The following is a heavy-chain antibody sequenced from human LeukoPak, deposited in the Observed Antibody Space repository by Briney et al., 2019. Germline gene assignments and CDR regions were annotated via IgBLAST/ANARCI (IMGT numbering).Heavy chain of an antibody. CDR1: GGSFSGYY. CDR3: ARESVTIFGVVIIKGDDAFDI. D-gene: IGHD3-3*01. V-gene: IGHV4-34*01. Sequence: PSETLSLTCAVYGGSFSGYYWSWIRQPPGKGLEWIGEINHSGSTNYSPSLKSRVTISVDTSKNQFSLKLSSVTAADTAVYYCARESVTIFGVVIIKGDDAFDIWGQGTMVTVSS. J-gene: IGHJ3*02. CDR2: INHSGST.